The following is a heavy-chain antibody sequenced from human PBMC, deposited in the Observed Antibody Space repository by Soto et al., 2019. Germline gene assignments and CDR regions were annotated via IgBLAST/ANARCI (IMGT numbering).Heavy chain of an antibody. CDR2: INHSGST. J-gene: IGHJ5*02. Sequence: QVQLQQWGAGLLKPSATLSLTCAVYGGSFSDYYWSWIRQPPGKGLEWIGEINHSGSTNYNPSLKSRVTISVDTSKNQFYLKLRSVTAADTAVYYCARAGIWISGVVTERGFDPWGQGTLVTVSS. CDR1: GGSFSDYY. D-gene: IGHD3-3*01. CDR3: ARAGIWISGVVTERGFDP. V-gene: IGHV4-34*01.